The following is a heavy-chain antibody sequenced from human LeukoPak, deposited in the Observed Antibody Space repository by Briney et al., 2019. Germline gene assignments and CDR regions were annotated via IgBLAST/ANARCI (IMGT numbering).Heavy chain of an antibody. V-gene: IGHV3-48*03. CDR3: ARPKVAGTTYFDY. CDR2: ISSSGNTR. Sequence: GGSLRLSCTASGMMFSSYEMYWVRQAPGKGLQWISYISSSGNTRKYADSVKGRFTISRDNAKNSLYLQMNSLRAEDTAMYYCARPKVAGTTYFDYWGQGTLVTVSS. J-gene: IGHJ4*02. D-gene: IGHD6-19*01. CDR1: GMMFSSYE.